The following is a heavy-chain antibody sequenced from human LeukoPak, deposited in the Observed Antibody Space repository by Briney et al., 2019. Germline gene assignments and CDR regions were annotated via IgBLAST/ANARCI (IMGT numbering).Heavy chain of an antibody. V-gene: IGHV1-8*01. J-gene: IGHJ4*02. CDR3: VRTAGIFWSGAYYFDS. D-gene: IGHD3-3*01. Sequence: ASVKVSCKASGDTFTNYDINWVRQATGQGLEWMGWMNPNSGNTGYAQKFQGRLTMTRNTSITTAYMGVSSLRSEDTAVYYCVRTAGIFWSGAYYFDSWGQGTLVTVSS. CDR1: GDTFTNYD. CDR2: MNPNSGNT.